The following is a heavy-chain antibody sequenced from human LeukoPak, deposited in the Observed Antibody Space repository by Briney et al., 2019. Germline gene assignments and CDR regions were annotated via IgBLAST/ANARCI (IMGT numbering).Heavy chain of an antibody. CDR2: INHSGST. CDR1: GVTFSDFW. J-gene: IGHJ2*01. Sequence: YPGGSLRLSCEASGVTFSDFWMTWVRQAPGKGLEWIGEINHSGSTNYNPSLKSRVTISVDTSKNQFSLKLNSVTAADTAVYYCARHSLSRQHIVVVTAVHWYFDLWGRGTLVTVSS. D-gene: IGHD2-21*02. V-gene: IGHV4-34*01. CDR3: ARHSLSRQHIVVVTAVHWYFDL.